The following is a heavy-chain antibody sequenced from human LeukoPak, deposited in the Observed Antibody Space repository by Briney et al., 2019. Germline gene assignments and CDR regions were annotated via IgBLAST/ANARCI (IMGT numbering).Heavy chain of an antibody. J-gene: IGHJ4*02. CDR3: ARDKAQH. Sequence: GGSLRLSCAASGFTFSSYAMHWVRQAPGKGLEWVAVISYDGSNKYYADSVKGRFTISRDNSENTLYLQMNSLRAEDTAVYYCARDKAQHWGQGTLVTVSS. CDR1: GFTFSSYA. V-gene: IGHV3-30-3*01. CDR2: ISYDGSNK.